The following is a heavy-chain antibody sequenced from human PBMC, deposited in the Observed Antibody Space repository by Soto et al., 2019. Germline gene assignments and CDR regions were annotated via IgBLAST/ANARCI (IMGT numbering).Heavy chain of an antibody. Sequence: SETLSLTCAVSGVSITDYYWTWIRQAPGKGLEWIGFVWYTGITNYNPSLKNRVTLAVDMSKNQFSLELRSVTAADTAVYYCARDKSAHIVAFDIWGQGTMVTVSS. J-gene: IGHJ3*02. CDR3: ARDKSAHIVAFDI. V-gene: IGHV4-59*01. CDR1: GVSITDYY. D-gene: IGHD2-21*01. CDR2: VWYTGIT.